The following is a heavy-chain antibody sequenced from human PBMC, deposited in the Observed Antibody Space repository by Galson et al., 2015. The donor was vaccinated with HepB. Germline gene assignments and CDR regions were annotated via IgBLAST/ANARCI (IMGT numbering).Heavy chain of an antibody. V-gene: IGHV3-30*02. Sequence: SLRLSCAASGFTFSSYGMHWVRQAPGKGLEWVAFIRYDGSNKYYADSVKGRFTISRDNSKNTLYLQMNSLRAEDTAVYYCAKGREGGVDSPPPNYWGQGTLVTVSS. CDR1: GFTFSSYG. CDR3: AKGREGGVDSPPPNY. CDR2: IRYDGSNK. D-gene: IGHD2-21*02. J-gene: IGHJ4*02.